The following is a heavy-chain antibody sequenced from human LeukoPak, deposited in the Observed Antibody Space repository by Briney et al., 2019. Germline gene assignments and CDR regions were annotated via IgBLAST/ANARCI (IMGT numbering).Heavy chain of an antibody. J-gene: IGHJ6*02. CDR1: GGTFSSYA. CDR2: IIPIFGTA. V-gene: IGHV1-69*13. D-gene: IGHD3-16*01. CDR3: ARNHADYVNYYYYGMDV. Sequence: ASVKVSCKASGGTFSSYAISWVRQAPGQGLEWRGGIIPIFGTANYAQKFQGRVTITADESTSTAYMELSSLRSEDTAVYYCARNHADYVNYYYYGMDVWGQGTTVTVSS.